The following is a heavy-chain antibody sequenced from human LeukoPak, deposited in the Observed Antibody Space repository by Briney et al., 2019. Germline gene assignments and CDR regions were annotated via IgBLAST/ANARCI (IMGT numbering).Heavy chain of an antibody. D-gene: IGHD6-19*01. CDR3: TKGGSGWYDYYYYMDV. J-gene: IGHJ6*03. CDR1: AFTLSSYA. CDR2: ISWDGGST. V-gene: IGHV3-43D*03. Sequence: SGGSLRLSCAASAFTLSSYAMHWVRQAPGKGLEWVSLISWDGGSTYYADSVKGRFTISRDNSKNSLYLQMNSLRAEDTALYYCTKGGSGWYDYYYYMDVWGKGTTVTVSS.